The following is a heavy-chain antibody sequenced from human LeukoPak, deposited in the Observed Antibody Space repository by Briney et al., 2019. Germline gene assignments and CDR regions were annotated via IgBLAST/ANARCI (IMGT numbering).Heavy chain of an antibody. CDR2: ISAYNGNT. D-gene: IGHD3-22*01. CDR1: GYTFTSYG. CDR3: ARDLSLTYYYDSRGYYLEDY. Sequence: ASVKVSCKASGYTFTSYGISWVRQAPGQGLEWMGWISAYNGNTNYAQKLQGRVTMTTDTSTSTAYMELRSLRSDDTAVYYCARDLSLTYYYDSRGYYLEDYWGQGTLVTVSS. V-gene: IGHV1-18*01. J-gene: IGHJ4*02.